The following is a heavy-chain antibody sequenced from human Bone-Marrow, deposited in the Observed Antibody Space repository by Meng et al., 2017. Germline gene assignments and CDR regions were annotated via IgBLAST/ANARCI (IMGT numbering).Heavy chain of an antibody. V-gene: IGHV3-33*01. CDR1: GFTFSSYG. Sequence: GESLKISCAASGFTFSSYGMHWVRQAPGKGLEWVAVIWYDGSNKYYADSVKGRFTISRDNSKNTLYLQMNSLRAEDTAVYYCARENYYYYFYGMDVWGQGTTVTVSS. CDR3: ARENYYYYFYGMDV. J-gene: IGHJ6*02. CDR2: IWYDGSNK.